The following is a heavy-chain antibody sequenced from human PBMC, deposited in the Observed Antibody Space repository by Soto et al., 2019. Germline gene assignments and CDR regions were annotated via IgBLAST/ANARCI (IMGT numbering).Heavy chain of an antibody. CDR2: IYYSGST. CDR3: ARDAVSAMAPHYSYGMDV. V-gene: IGHV4-30-4*01. D-gene: IGHD5-18*01. Sequence: PXETLSLTCTVSGCSISSGDYYWSWIRQPPGKGLEWIGYIYYSGSTYYNPSLKSRVTISVDTSKNQFSLKLSSVTAADTAVYYCARDAVSAMAPHYSYGMDVWGQGTLVTV. CDR1: GCSISSGDYY. J-gene: IGHJ6*02.